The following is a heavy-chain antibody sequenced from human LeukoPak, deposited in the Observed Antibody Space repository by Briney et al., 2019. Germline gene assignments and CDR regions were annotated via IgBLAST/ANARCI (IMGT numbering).Heavy chain of an antibody. D-gene: IGHD4-23*01. J-gene: IGHJ4*02. CDR3: ARDLNRGLRTTVVNGCLGY. Sequence: GASVKVSCKASGYTFTSYYMHWVRQAPGQGLEWMGIINPSGGSTSYAQKFQGRVTMTRDTSTSTVYMEPSSLRSDDTAVYYCARDLNRGLRTTVVNGCLGYWGQGTLVTVSS. CDR1: GYTFTSYY. CDR2: INPSGGST. V-gene: IGHV1-46*01.